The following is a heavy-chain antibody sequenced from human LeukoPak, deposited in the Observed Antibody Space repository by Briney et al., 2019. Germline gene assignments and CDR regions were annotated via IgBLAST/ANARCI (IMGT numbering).Heavy chain of an antibody. CDR3: AKDRTYGYSSGWYVGY. Sequence: GGSLRLSCAASGFTFSSYAMSWVRRAPGKGLEWVSAISGSGGSTYYADSVKGRFTISRDNSKNTLYLQMNSLRAEDTAVYYCAKDRTYGYSSGWYVGYWGQGTLVTVSS. CDR1: GFTFSSYA. D-gene: IGHD6-19*01. J-gene: IGHJ4*02. V-gene: IGHV3-23*01. CDR2: ISGSGGST.